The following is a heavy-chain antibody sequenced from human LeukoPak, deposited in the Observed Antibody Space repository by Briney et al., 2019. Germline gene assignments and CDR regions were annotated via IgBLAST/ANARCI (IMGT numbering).Heavy chain of an antibody. CDR1: GDIIGSYY. CDR3: ARSRFDTMIVVVITPYFDY. Sequence: SETLSLTCSVSGDIIGSYYWSWIRQPPGKGLEWLGYIYYTGLSNYNPSLESRVTISVDTSKNQLSLRLTSVTAADTAVYYCARSRFDTMIVVVITPYFDYWGQGTLVTVSS. V-gene: IGHV4-59*12. D-gene: IGHD3-22*01. J-gene: IGHJ4*02. CDR2: IYYTGLS.